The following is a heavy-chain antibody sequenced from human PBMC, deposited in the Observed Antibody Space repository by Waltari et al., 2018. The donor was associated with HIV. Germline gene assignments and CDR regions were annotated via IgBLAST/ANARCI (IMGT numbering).Heavy chain of an antibody. Sequence: EVQLVESGGGLVQPGGSLRPSCAASGFTFRSYSMYWVRQAPGKGLEWVSYISITSNTIYYADSVKGRFTVSRDNAKNSLSLQMNSLRAEDTAVYFCAKEVVALPHYYYYGLDVWGQGTTVTVSS. J-gene: IGHJ6*02. D-gene: IGHD2-15*01. V-gene: IGHV3-48*04. CDR2: ISITSNTI. CDR3: AKEVVALPHYYYYGLDV. CDR1: GFTFRSYS.